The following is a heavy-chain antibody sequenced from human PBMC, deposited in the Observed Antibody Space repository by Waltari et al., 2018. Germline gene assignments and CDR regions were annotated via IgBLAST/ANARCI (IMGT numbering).Heavy chain of an antibody. CDR1: GYSISTGYY. V-gene: IGHV4-38-2*01. CDR2: TYHSGGT. D-gene: IGHD3-3*01. CDR3: ARQGPTEWFT. Sequence: QVPLQESGPGLVKPSETLSLTCAVSGYSISTGYYCGWIRQPPGKGLEWIGSTYHSGGTYYNPSLKSRVTISVDTSKNQFSLKLSSVTAADTAVYYCARQGPTEWFTWGQGTLVTVSS. J-gene: IGHJ5*02.